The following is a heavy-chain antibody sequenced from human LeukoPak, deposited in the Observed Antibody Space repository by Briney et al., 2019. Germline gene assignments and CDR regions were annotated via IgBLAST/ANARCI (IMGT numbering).Heavy chain of an antibody. CDR2: ITSDGSST. CDR1: GFTFSSTW. CDR3: AKDPEDDFGDYLDY. V-gene: IGHV3-74*01. Sequence: HPGGSLRLSCAASGFTFSSTWMNWVRQGPGKGLEWVSRITSDGSSTIYADSVKGRFTISRDNAKSTVYLQMNSLRAEDAAVFYCAKDPEDDFGDYLDYWGQGTLVTVSS. J-gene: IGHJ4*02. D-gene: IGHD4-17*01.